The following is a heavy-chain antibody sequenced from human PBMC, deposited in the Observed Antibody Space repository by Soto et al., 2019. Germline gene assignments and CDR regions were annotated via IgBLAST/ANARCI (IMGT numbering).Heavy chain of an antibody. Sequence: PXDSLKGSWQWSGNTFTDYWIGLMLQLPGKGLEWMGIIYPGDSDTRYSPSFQGHVTITVDKSTSTAYLQWNTLKASDTAMYYCARHLSNFRYYYYAMDVSGQGTTVTVSS. J-gene: IGHJ6*02. D-gene: IGHD4-4*01. CDR1: GNTFTDYW. CDR2: IYPGDSDT. CDR3: ARHLSNFRYYYYAMDV. V-gene: IGHV5-51*01.